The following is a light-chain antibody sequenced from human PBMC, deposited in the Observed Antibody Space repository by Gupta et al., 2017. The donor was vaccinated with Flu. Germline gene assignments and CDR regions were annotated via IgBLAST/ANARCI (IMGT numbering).Light chain of an antibody. V-gene: IGKV1-27*01. J-gene: IGKJ5*01. Sequence: DIQMTQSPSSLSAFVGDRVTITCQASQGISNYLAWYQQKPGKVPKLLIYAASTLQSGVPSRFSGSGSGTDFTLTISSLQPEDVATYYCQNDNSAPLTFGQGTRMEIK. CDR2: AAS. CDR1: QGISNY. CDR3: QNDNSAPLT.